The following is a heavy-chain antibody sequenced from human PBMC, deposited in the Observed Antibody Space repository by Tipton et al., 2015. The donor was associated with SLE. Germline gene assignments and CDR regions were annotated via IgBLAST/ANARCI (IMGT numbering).Heavy chain of an antibody. J-gene: IGHJ5*02. CDR1: GASMSRYF. CDR2: VFYSGST. CDR3: ARGWYSRNWEWWFDP. Sequence: TLSLTCNVSGASMSRYFWSWIRQPPGKGLEWIGYVFYSGSTSYNPSLKSRVTISVDTSKNQFSLTLSSVTAADTAVYYCARGWYSRNWEWWFDPWGQGTLVTVSS. D-gene: IGHD6-13*01. V-gene: IGHV4-59*01.